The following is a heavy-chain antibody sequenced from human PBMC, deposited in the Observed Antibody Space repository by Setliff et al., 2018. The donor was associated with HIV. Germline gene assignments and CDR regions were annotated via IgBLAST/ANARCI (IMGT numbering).Heavy chain of an antibody. CDR1: GGSISGSSYY. Sequence: PSETLSLTCTVSGGSISGSSYYWGWIRQSPEKGLEWIGSIFHAGSTYYNPSLKSRVTLSVDTSENQYSLKLTSLIAADTAVYYCARSLAYCSGGGCSSGNYYYMDVWGKGTTVTVS. D-gene: IGHD2-15*01. J-gene: IGHJ6*03. CDR2: IFHAGST. CDR3: ARSLAYCSGGGCSSGNYYYMDV. V-gene: IGHV4-39*01.